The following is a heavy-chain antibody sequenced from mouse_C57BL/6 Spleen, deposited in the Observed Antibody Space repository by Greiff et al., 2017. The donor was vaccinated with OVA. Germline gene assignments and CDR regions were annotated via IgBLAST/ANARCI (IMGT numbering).Heavy chain of an antibody. J-gene: IGHJ3*01. CDR3: ARRLYDGYQEGFAY. V-gene: IGHV1-18*01. CDR1: GYTFTDYN. Sequence: EVQLQQSGPELVKPGASVKIPCKASGYTFTDYNMDWVKQSHGKSLEWIGDINPNNGGTIYNQKFKGKATLTVDKSSSTAYMELRSLTSEDTAVYYCARRLYDGYQEGFAYWGQGTLVTVSA. D-gene: IGHD2-3*01. CDR2: INPNNGGT.